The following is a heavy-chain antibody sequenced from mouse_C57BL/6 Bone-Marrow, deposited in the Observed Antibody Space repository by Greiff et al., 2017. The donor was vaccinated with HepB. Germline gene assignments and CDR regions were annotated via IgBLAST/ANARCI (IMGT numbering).Heavy chain of an antibody. CDR2: ISSGGDYI. CDR1: GFTFSSYA. V-gene: IGHV5-9-1*02. J-gene: IGHJ2*01. CDR3: TRDLITTVALDY. Sequence: EVQLVESGEGLVKPGGSLKLSCAASGFTFSSYAMSWVRQTPEKRLEWVAYISSGGDYIYYADTVKGRFPISRDNARNTLYLQMSSLKSEDTAMYYCTRDLITTVALDYWGQGTTLTVSS. D-gene: IGHD1-1*01.